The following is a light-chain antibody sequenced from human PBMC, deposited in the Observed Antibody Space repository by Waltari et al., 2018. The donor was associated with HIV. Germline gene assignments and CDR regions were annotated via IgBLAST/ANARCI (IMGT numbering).Light chain of an antibody. Sequence: IVMPQSPATLSVSPGAGVTLSCRASQNVIHNLAWYQQKPGQAPSLLIYGASTRASGIPARFTGGGSGSDFTLTINSLQSEDCGLYYCQQYNGWPRTFGQGTKV. V-gene: IGKV3-15*01. CDR1: QNVIHN. J-gene: IGKJ1*01. CDR3: QQYNGWPRT. CDR2: GAS.